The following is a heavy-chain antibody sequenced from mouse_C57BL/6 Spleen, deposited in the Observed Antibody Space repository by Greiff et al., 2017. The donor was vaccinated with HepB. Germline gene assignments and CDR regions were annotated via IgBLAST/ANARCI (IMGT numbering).Heavy chain of an antibody. CDR3: ARDNYGSSEDYFDY. V-gene: IGHV5-4*01. Sequence: EVKLQESGGGLVKPGGSLKLSCAASGFTFSSYAMSWVRQTPEKRLEWVATISDGGSYTYYPDNVKGRFTISRDNAKNNLYLQMSHLKSEDTAMYYCARDNYGSSEDYFDYWGQGTTLTVSS. CDR2: ISDGGSYT. J-gene: IGHJ2*01. D-gene: IGHD1-1*01. CDR1: GFTFSSYA.